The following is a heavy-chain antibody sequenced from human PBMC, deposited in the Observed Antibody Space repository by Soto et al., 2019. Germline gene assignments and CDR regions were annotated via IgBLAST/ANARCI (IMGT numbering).Heavy chain of an antibody. Sequence: ASVKVSCKASGYTFTSYGISWVRQAPGQGLEWMGWISAYNGNTNYAQKLQGRVTMTTDTSTSTAYMELRSLRSDDTAVYYCARFGGAKYSIGLGPNYYYYGMDVWGQGTTVTVSS. J-gene: IGHJ6*02. CDR2: ISAYNGNT. CDR1: GYTFTSYG. CDR3: ARFGGAKYSIGLGPNYYYYGMDV. V-gene: IGHV1-18*01. D-gene: IGHD6-19*01.